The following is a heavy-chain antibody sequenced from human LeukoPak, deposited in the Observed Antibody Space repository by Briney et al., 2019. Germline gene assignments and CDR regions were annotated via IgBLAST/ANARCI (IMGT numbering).Heavy chain of an antibody. Sequence: SETLSLTCTVSGGSISSYYWSWIRQPPGKGLEWIGSIYHSGSTYYNPSLKSRVTISVDTSKNHFSLKLSSVTAADTAVYYCARDGYSSSWYWFDPWGQGTLVTVSS. CDR1: GGSISSYY. CDR2: IYHSGST. V-gene: IGHV4-38-2*02. D-gene: IGHD6-13*01. J-gene: IGHJ5*02. CDR3: ARDGYSSSWYWFDP.